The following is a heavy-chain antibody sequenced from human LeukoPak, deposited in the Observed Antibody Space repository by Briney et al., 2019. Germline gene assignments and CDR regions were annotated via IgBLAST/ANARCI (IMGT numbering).Heavy chain of an antibody. CDR2: INSDGINT. V-gene: IGHV3-74*01. J-gene: IGHJ4*02. D-gene: IGHD3-10*01. CDR1: GFTFSNYW. CDR3: ARELDGSSDY. Sequence: GGSLRLSCAASGFTFSNYWMHWVRQAPGKGLVWVSRINSDGINTSYADSVKGRFTISRDNAKNSLYLQMNSLRVEDTAVYFCARELDGSSDYWGQGILVTVSS.